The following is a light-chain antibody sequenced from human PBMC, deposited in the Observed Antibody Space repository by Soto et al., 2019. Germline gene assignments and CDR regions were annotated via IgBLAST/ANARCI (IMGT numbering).Light chain of an antibody. Sequence: EIVLTQSPGTPSLSPGERATLSCRASQSVSSSFLAWYQQKPGQAPRLLIYGASSRATGITDRFSGIGSGTDFTLTISRLEPEEFAVYYCQQYGSSPRTFGQGTKVEIK. CDR3: QQYGSSPRT. CDR2: GAS. CDR1: QSVSSSF. V-gene: IGKV3-20*01. J-gene: IGKJ1*01.